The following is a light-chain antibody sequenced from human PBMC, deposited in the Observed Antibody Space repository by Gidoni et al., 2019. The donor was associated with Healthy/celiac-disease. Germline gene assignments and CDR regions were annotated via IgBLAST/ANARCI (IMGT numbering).Light chain of an antibody. J-gene: IGKJ4*01. CDR3: QQSYSTPLT. V-gene: IGKV1-39*01. CDR1: QSISSF. Sequence: DMPMPPSPSSLSASVGDIVTITCRASQSISSFLYWYQQKRGKAPKLLIYAASSLQSGVPSRFSGSGSGTDFTLTISSLQPEDFATYYCQQSYSTPLTFGGGTKVEIK. CDR2: AAS.